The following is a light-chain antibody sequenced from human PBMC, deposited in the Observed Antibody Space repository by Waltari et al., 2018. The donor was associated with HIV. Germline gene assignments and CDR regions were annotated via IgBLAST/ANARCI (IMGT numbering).Light chain of an antibody. Sequence: DTQMTQSPSSLSASVGDRVTISCRASQYITNFLNWFQQKSGKAPKLLIYTASTLQSGVPSRFSGSGSGTDFTLTSSFLQPEDFATYFCQQSDTTPLTFGGGTKVEI. J-gene: IGKJ4*01. CDR1: QYITNF. CDR2: TAS. CDR3: QQSDTTPLT. V-gene: IGKV1-39*01.